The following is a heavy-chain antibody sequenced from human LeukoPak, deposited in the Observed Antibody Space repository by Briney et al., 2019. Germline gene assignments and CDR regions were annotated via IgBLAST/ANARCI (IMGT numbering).Heavy chain of an antibody. D-gene: IGHD6-13*01. V-gene: IGHV2-70*17. CDR3: ARTRTSSPFDY. J-gene: IGHJ4*02. CDR2: IDWDDDE. Sequence: SGPTLLNPTQTLTLTCTFSGFSLSTRGMCVSWIRQPPGKALEWLARIDWDDDEFYRTSLKTRLTISKDTSKNQVVLTMTNMDPVDTATYYCARTRTSSPFDYWGQGTLVTVSS. CDR1: GFSLSTRGMC.